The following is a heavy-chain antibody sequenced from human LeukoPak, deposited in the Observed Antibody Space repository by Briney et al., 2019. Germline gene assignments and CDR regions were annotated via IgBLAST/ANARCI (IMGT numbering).Heavy chain of an antibody. CDR3: ARDPISGVGAYSLYYIDY. V-gene: IGHV1-2*04. CDR2: INPNSGGT. J-gene: IGHJ4*02. D-gene: IGHD1-26*01. Sequence: ASVKVSCKASGYTFTGYYMHWVRQAPGQGLEWMGWINPNSGGTNYAQKFQGWVTMTRDTSKNQLSLKLSSVTAADSAVYFCARDPISGVGAYSLYYIDYWGQGTLVTVS. CDR1: GYTFTGYY.